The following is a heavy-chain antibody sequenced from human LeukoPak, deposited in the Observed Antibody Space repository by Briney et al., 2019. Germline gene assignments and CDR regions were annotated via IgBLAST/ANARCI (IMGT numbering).Heavy chain of an antibody. V-gene: IGHV1-2*02. CDR1: GYTFTGYY. D-gene: IGHD6-6*01. CDR2: INPNRGGT. J-gene: IGHJ5*02. CDR3: ARDFSGGSSSVNNWFDP. Sequence: ASVKVSCKASGYTFTGYYMHWVRQAPGQGLEWMGWINPNRGGTNYAQKFQGRVTMTRDTSISTAYMELSSLRSDDTAVYYCARDFSGGSSSVNNWFDPWGQGTLVTVSS.